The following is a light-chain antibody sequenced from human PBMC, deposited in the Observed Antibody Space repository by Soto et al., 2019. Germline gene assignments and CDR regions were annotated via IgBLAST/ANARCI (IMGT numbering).Light chain of an antibody. V-gene: IGLV2-14*01. CDR2: EVT. CDR3: SSYTSGSTLPWV. J-gene: IGLJ1*01. Sequence: QSALAQPASVSGSPGQSITISCIGTSSDIGAYDYVSWYQQHPGKAPRLIIYEVTKRPSGVSNRFSGSKSGNTASLTISGLQLEDEAVYYCSSYTSGSTLPWVFGTGTKVTVL. CDR1: SSDIGAYDY.